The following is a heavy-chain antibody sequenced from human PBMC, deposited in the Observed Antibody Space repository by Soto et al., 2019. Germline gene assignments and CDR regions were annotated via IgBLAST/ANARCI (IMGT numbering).Heavy chain of an antibody. D-gene: IGHD3-3*01. J-gene: IGHJ4*02. V-gene: IGHV4-4*07. CDR1: GGSISNYF. CDR3: ARGGQDFWSGPFDY. CDR2: IDNSGST. Sequence: SETLSLTCTVSGGSISNYFCNWIRQPAGKGLEWIGRIDNSGSTNYNPSLKSRITMSADTSRNQFSLKLNSVTDEDTAVYYCARGGQDFWSGPFDYWGQGALVTVSS.